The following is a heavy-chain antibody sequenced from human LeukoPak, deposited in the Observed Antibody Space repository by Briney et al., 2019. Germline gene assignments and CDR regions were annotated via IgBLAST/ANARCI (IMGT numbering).Heavy chain of an antibody. CDR2: MYISGST. V-gene: IGHV4-4*07. J-gene: IGHJ4*02. CDR1: GVSITNYY. Sequence: SETLTLTCTVSGVSITNYYWAWIRQPAGKGLEWIGRMYISGSTNYNPSLKSRVSISIDKTNNQFSLKLRSVTAADTAVYYCARDYLVGAPLDSWGQATLVTVSS. CDR3: ARDYLVGAPLDS. D-gene: IGHD1-26*01.